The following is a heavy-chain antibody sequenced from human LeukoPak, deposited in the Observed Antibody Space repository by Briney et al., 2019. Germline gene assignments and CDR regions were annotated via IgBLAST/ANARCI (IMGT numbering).Heavy chain of an antibody. CDR1: GGSFSGYY. CDR3: ARGLGSSWPSEYYYYYYMDV. V-gene: IGHV4-34*01. CDR2: INHSGST. J-gene: IGHJ6*03. Sequence: KPSETLSLTCAVYGGSFSGYYWSWIRQPPGKGLEWIGEINHSGSTNYNPSLKSRVTISVDTSKNQFSLKLSSVTAADTAVYYCARGLGSSWPSEYYYYYYMDVWGKGTTVTVSS. D-gene: IGHD6-13*01.